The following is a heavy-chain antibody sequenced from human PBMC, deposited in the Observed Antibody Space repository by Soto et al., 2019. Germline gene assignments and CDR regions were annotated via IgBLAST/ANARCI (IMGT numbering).Heavy chain of an antibody. V-gene: IGHV3-23*01. CDR3: AKESEHYYYHGMDV. Sequence: GGSLRLSCAASGFTFNAYAMSWVRQAPGKGLEWVSTVSYSGGNTYYADFVKGRFTISRDNSKNSLYLQMNSLGAEDTAMYYCAKESEHYYYHGMDVWGQGTTVTVSS. CDR2: VSYSGGNT. CDR1: GFTFNAYA. J-gene: IGHJ6*02. D-gene: IGHD1-26*01.